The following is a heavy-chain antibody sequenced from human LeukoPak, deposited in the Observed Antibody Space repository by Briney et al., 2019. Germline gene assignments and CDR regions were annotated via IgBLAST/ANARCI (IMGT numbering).Heavy chain of an antibody. D-gene: IGHD3-22*01. Sequence: ASVKVSCKASGYTFTSYAMNWVRQAPGQGLEWMGWINPNSGGTNYAQKFQGRVTMTRDTSISTAYMELSRLRSDDTAVYYCARQRGSGYYYFDYWGQGTLVTVSS. J-gene: IGHJ4*02. CDR3: ARQRGSGYYYFDY. CDR1: GYTFTSYA. CDR2: INPNSGGT. V-gene: IGHV1-2*02.